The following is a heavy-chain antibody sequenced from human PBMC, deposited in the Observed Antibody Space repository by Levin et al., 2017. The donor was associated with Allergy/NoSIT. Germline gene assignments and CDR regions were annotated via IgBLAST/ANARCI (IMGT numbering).Heavy chain of an antibody. D-gene: IGHD3-22*01. CDR2: INHSGST. Sequence: SETLSLTCAVYGGSFSGYYWSWIRQPPGKGLEWIGEINHSGSTNYNPSLKSRVTISVDTSKNQFSLKLSSVTAADTAVYYCARGPSSSSGYLGYYYYYGMDVWGQGTTVTVSS. V-gene: IGHV4-34*01. J-gene: IGHJ6*02. CDR1: GGSFSGYY. CDR3: ARGPSSSSGYLGYYYYYGMDV.